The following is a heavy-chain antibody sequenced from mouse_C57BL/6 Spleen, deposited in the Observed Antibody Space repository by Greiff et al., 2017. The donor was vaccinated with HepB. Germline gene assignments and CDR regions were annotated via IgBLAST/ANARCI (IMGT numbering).Heavy chain of an antibody. CDR3: ARWFHYAIDY. CDR2: ISYDGSN. J-gene: IGHJ4*01. Sequence: ESGPGLVKPSQSLSLTCSVTGYSITSGYYWNWIRQFPGNKLEWMGYISYDGSNNYNPSLKNRISITRDTSKNQFFLKLNSVTTEDTATYFWARWFHYAIDYWGQGTSVTVSS. CDR1: GYSITSGYY. D-gene: IGHD2-2*01. V-gene: IGHV3-6*01.